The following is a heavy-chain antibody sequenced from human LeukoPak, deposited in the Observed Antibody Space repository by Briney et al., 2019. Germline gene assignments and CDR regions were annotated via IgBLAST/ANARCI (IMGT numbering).Heavy chain of an antibody. Sequence: GGSLRLSCAASGFSVSTNYINWVRQAPGKGLEWVSLIYGGDTTHFADSVTGRFAISRDNSKNTLYLQMNSLRVEDTAVYYCARDYLGYCDSSRCYSGYGMDVWGQGTTVTVSS. J-gene: IGHJ6*02. V-gene: IGHV3-66*01. CDR3: ARDYLGYCDSSRCYSGYGMDV. D-gene: IGHD2-2*01. CDR1: GFSVSTNY. CDR2: IYGGDTT.